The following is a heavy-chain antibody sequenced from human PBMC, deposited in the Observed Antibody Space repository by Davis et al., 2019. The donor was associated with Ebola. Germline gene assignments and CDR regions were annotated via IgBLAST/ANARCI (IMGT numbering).Heavy chain of an antibody. CDR2: IIPIFGTA. D-gene: IGHD3-22*01. CDR1: GGTFSSYA. J-gene: IGHJ6*02. Sequence: SVKVSCKASGGTFSSYAISWVRQAPGQGLEWMGGIIPIFGTANYAQKFQGRVTITADKSTSTAYMELSSLRSEDTAVYYCARRYYYDSSGYYSPYYYGMDVWGQGTTVTVSS. CDR3: ARRYYYDSSGYYSPYYYGMDV. V-gene: IGHV1-69*06.